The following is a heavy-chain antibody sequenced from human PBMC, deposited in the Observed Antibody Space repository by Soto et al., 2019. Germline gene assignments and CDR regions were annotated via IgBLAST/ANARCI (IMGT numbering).Heavy chain of an antibody. D-gene: IGHD6-19*01. CDR1: CASVSSSIYY. CDR2: IYYTGST. Sequence: PSETLSLTCIVSCASVSSSIYYWSWLRQPPGKGLEWIGYIYYTGSTNYNPSLESRVFMSIDTSKNQLSLKVTSVTAADTATYYCARAAAHSGWYHDYWGQGIPVTVSS. CDR3: ARAAAHSGWYHDY. J-gene: IGHJ4*02. V-gene: IGHV4-61*01.